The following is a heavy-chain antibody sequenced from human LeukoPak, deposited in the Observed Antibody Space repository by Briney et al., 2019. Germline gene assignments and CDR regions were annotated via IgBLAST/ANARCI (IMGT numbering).Heavy chain of an antibody. CDR2: INHSGST. Sequence: SETLSLTCAVYGGSFSGYYWSWIRQPPGKGLEWIGEINHSGSTNYNPSLKSRVTISVDTSKNQFSLKLSSVTAADTAVYYCARKTTVTSPAMDVWGKGTTVTVSS. CDR1: GGSFSGYY. D-gene: IGHD4-17*01. V-gene: IGHV4-34*01. CDR3: ARKTTVTSPAMDV. J-gene: IGHJ6*03.